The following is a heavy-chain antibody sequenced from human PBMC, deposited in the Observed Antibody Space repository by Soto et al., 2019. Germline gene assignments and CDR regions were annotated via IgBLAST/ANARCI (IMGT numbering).Heavy chain of an antibody. CDR2: ISNDGSKT. J-gene: IGHJ6*02. D-gene: IGHD6-19*01. CDR1: GFTFSSYG. CDR3: AKDYQWLVLYYYYGMDV. V-gene: IGHV3-30*02. Sequence: PGGSLRLSCAASGFTFSSYGMPWVRQAPGKRPEWVAFISNDGSKTDYADSVKGRFTISRDNSKNTLYLQMNSLRAEDTAVYYCAKDYQWLVLYYYYGMDVWGQGTTVTVSS.